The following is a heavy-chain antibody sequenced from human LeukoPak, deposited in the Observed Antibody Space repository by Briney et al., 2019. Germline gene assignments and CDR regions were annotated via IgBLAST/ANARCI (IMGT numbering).Heavy chain of an antibody. J-gene: IGHJ6*03. D-gene: IGHD3-3*01. CDR1: GGSISSYY. Sequence: PSETLSLTCTVSGGSISSYYWSWIRQPAGKGLEWIGRIYTSGSTSYNPSLKSRVTMSVDTSKNQFSLKLSSVTAADTAVYYCAREAADFWSGYPYYYYMDVWGKGTTVTVSS. V-gene: IGHV4-4*07. CDR3: AREAADFWSGYPYYYYMDV. CDR2: IYTSGST.